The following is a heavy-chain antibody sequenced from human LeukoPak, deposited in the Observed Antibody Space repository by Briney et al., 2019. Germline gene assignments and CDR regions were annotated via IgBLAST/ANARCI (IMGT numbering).Heavy chain of an antibody. V-gene: IGHV1-2*06. D-gene: IGHD3-10*01. CDR2: IDPYTGGT. Sequence: AATLYHSSGPSGYTFNDYYMHLVRQAPGQGLEWMGRIDPYTGGTNYAGRFQGRVTMARDTFISTVYMELARLTSDDTADYYWARGNYYGSGPLFDAWGQGTLVTVSS. CDR3: ARGNYYGSGPLFDA. CDR1: GYTFNDYY. J-gene: IGHJ5*02.